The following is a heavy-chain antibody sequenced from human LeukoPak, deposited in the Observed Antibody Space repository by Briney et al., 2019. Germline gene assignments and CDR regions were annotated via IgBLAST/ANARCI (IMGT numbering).Heavy chain of an antibody. J-gene: IGHJ3*02. V-gene: IGHV4-39*01. Sequence: SETLSLTCTVSGGSISSSSYYWGWIRQPPGKGLEWIGSIYYSGSTYYNPSLKSRVTISVDTSKNQFSLKLSSVTAADTAVYYCARGMYDYGGNSEAFDIWGQGTMVTVSS. CDR2: IYYSGST. CDR3: ARGMYDYGGNSEAFDI. D-gene: IGHD4-23*01. CDR1: GGSISSSSYY.